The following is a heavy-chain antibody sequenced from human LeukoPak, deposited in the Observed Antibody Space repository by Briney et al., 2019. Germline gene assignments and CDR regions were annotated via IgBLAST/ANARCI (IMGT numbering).Heavy chain of an antibody. CDR1: GFTFSSNY. Sequence: GGSLRLPCAASGFTFSSNYMSWVRQAPGKGLEWVAVISYDGSNKYYADSVKGRFTISRDNSKNTLYLQMNSLRAEDTAVYYCARDKGYYFDYWGQGTLVTVSS. CDR2: ISYDGSNK. CDR3: ARDKGYYFDY. J-gene: IGHJ4*02. V-gene: IGHV3-30-3*01.